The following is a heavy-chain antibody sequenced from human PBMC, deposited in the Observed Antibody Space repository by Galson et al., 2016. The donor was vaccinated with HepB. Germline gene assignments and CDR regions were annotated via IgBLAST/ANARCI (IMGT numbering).Heavy chain of an antibody. Sequence: ETLSLTCTVSGGSISNLYWNCIRQPAGKGLEWIGRIYASGTTNYNPSLKSRVTVSADTSKNQFSLKLSSVTAADTAVYYCARSGIPVPGAGMFRYYYYTMDVWGKGTTVTVSS. J-gene: IGHJ6*03. D-gene: IGHD6-13*01. CDR1: GGSISNLY. CDR2: IYASGTT. V-gene: IGHV4-4*07. CDR3: ARSGIPVPGAGMFRYYYYTMDV.